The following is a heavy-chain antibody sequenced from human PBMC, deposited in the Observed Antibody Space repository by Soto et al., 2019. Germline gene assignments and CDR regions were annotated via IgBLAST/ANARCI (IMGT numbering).Heavy chain of an antibody. V-gene: IGHV3-7*05. Sequence: GGSLRLSCAASGFTFSSYWMSWVRQAPGKGLEWVANIKQDGSEKYYVDSVKGRFTISRDNAKNSLYLQMNSLRAEDTAVYYCARENDGYYYDSSGYYQDAFDSWGQGTMVNVAS. J-gene: IGHJ3*02. CDR1: GFTFSSYW. CDR2: IKQDGSEK. CDR3: ARENDGYYYDSSGYYQDAFDS. D-gene: IGHD3-22*01.